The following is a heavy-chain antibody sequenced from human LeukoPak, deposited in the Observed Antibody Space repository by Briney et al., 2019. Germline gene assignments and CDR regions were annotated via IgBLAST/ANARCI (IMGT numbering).Heavy chain of an antibody. J-gene: IGHJ5*02. Sequence: GASVKVSCKASGYTFTGYYMHWVRQAPGQGLEWMGIINPSGGSTSYAQKFQGRVTMTRDMSTSTVYMELSSLRSEDTAVYYCARDGGDIVLIESNWFDPWGQGTLVTVSS. CDR2: INPSGGST. CDR1: GYTFTGYY. CDR3: ARDGGDIVLIESNWFDP. V-gene: IGHV1-46*01. D-gene: IGHD2-8*01.